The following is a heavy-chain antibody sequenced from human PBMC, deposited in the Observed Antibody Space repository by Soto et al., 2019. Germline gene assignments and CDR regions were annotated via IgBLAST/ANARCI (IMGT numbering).Heavy chain of an antibody. Sequence: GGSLRLSCAASGFTFSSYSMNWVRQAPGKGLEWVSSISSSSSYIYYADSVKGRFTISRDNAKNSLYLQMNSLRAEDTAVYYCARDMPTVTRAFDIWGQGTMVTVSS. CDR1: GFTFSSYS. CDR3: ARDMPTVTRAFDI. CDR2: ISSSSSYI. J-gene: IGHJ3*02. V-gene: IGHV3-21*01. D-gene: IGHD4-17*01.